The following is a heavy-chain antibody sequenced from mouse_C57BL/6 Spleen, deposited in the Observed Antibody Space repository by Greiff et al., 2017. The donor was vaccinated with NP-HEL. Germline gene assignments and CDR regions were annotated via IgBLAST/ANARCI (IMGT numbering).Heavy chain of an antibody. CDR3: ARSRDYYGSNYFDY. CDR1: GYTFTSYW. V-gene: IGHV1-55*01. J-gene: IGHJ2*01. D-gene: IGHD1-1*01. CDR2: IYPGSGST. Sequence: QVQLQQPGAELVKPGASVKMSCKASGYTFTSYWITWVKQRPGQGLEWIGDIYPGSGSTNYNEKFKSKATLTVDTSSSTAYMQLSSLTSEDSAVYYCARSRDYYGSNYFDYWGQGTTLTVSS.